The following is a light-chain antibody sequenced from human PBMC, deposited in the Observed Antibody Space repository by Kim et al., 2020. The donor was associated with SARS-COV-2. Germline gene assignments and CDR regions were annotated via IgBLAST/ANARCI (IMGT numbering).Light chain of an antibody. Sequence: SSELTQDPAVSVALGQTVTITCQGDSLRGYYASWFRQKSGQAPILVIYGDKNRPSGVPDRFSGSGSGNTASLTITGAQAEDEADYYCNSRDSSGSHVLFGGGTQLTVL. CDR2: GDK. V-gene: IGLV3-19*01. CDR1: SLRGYY. J-gene: IGLJ3*02. CDR3: NSRDSSGSHVL.